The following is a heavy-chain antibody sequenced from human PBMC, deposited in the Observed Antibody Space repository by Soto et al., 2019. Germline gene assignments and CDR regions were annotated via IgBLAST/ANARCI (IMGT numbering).Heavy chain of an antibody. CDR3: TTDPLDSSGYPVDY. CDR1: GFTFSNAW. CDR2: IKSKTDGGTT. J-gene: IGHJ4*02. V-gene: IGHV3-15*01. D-gene: IGHD3-22*01. Sequence: EVQLVESGGGLVKPGGSLRLSCAASGFTFSNAWMSWVRQAPGKGLEWVGRIKSKTDGGTTDYAAPVKGRFTISRDDSKNTLYLQMNSLKTEDTAVYYCTTDPLDSSGYPVDYWDQGTLVTVSS.